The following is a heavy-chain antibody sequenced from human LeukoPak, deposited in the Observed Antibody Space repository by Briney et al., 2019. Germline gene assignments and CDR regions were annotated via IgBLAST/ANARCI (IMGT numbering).Heavy chain of an antibody. D-gene: IGHD2-15*01. CDR1: GYTFTGYY. Sequence: ASVKVSCKASGYTFTGYYMHWVRQAPGQGLEWMGWINPNSGGTNYAQKVQGRVTMTRDTSISTAYMELSRLRSDDTAVYYCARPVVDCSGGSCSSHFDYWGQGTLVTVSS. V-gene: IGHV1-2*02. CDR2: INPNSGGT. CDR3: ARPVVDCSGGSCSSHFDY. J-gene: IGHJ4*02.